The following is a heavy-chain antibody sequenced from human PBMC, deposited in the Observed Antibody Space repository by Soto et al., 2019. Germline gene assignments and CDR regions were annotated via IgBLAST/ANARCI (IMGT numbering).Heavy chain of an antibody. D-gene: IGHD2-2*01. Sequence: QVQLVQSEAEVKKPGSSVKVSCKASGGTFSSYAISWVRQAPGQGLEWMGGIIPISGTANYAQKFQGRVTITADESTSTAYMERSSLRSEDTAVYYCARSQGSSTSLEIYYYYYYGMDVWGQGTTVTVSS. J-gene: IGHJ6*02. CDR1: GGTFSSYA. CDR2: IIPISGTA. CDR3: ARSQGSSTSLEIYYYYYYGMDV. V-gene: IGHV1-69*01.